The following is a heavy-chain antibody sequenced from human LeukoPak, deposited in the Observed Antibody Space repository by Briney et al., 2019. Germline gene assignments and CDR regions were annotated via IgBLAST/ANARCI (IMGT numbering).Heavy chain of an antibody. D-gene: IGHD2-21*01. Sequence: SETLSLTCAVYGGSFSGYYWSWIRQPPGKGLEWIGEINHSGSTNYNPSLKSRVTISVDTSKNQFSLKLSSVTAADTAVYYCARESRFPYDFDYWGQGTLVTVSS. CDR1: GGSFSGYY. CDR2: INHSGST. CDR3: ARESRFPYDFDY. J-gene: IGHJ4*02. V-gene: IGHV4-34*01.